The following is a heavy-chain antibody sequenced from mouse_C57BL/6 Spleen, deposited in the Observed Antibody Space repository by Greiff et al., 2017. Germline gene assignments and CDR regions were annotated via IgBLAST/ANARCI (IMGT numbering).Heavy chain of an antibody. CDR2: IYPGSGNT. CDR3: ARDYSNLWFAY. J-gene: IGHJ3*01. D-gene: IGHD2-5*01. CDR1: GYTFTDYY. Sequence: QVQLQQSGPELVKPGASVKISCKASGYTFTDYYINWVKQRPGQGLEWIGGIYPGSGNTKYNEKFKGKATLTVDTSSSTAYMPLSSLTSEDSAVYCSARDYSNLWFAYWGQGTLVTVSA. V-gene: IGHV1-84*01.